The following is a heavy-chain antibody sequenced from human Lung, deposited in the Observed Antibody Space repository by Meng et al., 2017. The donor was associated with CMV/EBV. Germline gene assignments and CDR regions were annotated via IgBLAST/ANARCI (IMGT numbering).Heavy chain of an antibody. J-gene: IGHJ4*02. CDR1: GFTFSYYS. D-gene: IGHD2-21*01. V-gene: IGHV3-21*01. CDR2: ISSSSSYI. CDR3: AGFGHRNIWWLGIVGFDY. Sequence: GGSXRLXXAASGFTFSYYSMNWVRQAPGKGLEWVSSISSSSSYIYYADSVKGRFTISRDNAKNPLYLQMNSLRAEDTAVYYCAGFGHRNIWWLGIVGFDYWXQGTXVTVAS.